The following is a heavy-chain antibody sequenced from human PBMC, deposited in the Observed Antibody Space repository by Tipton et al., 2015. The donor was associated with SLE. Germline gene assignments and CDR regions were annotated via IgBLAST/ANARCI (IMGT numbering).Heavy chain of an antibody. CDR2: INHSGST. V-gene: IGHV4-59*12. CDR3: ARAPTDIVVVVAAPGWFDP. Sequence: TLSLTCTVSGGSISSYYWSWIRQPPGKGLEWIGEINHSGSTNYNPSLKSRVTISVDTSKNQFSLKLSSVTAADTAVYYCARAPTDIVVVVAAPGWFDPWGQGTLVTVSS. J-gene: IGHJ5*02. D-gene: IGHD2-15*01. CDR1: GGSISSYY.